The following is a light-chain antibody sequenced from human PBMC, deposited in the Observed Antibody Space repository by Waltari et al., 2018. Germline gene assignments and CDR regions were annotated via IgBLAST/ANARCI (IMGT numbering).Light chain of an antibody. CDR1: SSDVGGYNS. Sequence: QSALTQPASVSGSPGQSITISCPGTSSDVGGYNSVSWYQQHPGKAPTLIIYDVSKRPSGVSNRFSGSKSGNTASLTISGLQAEDEADYYCSSYTSSSTWVFGGGTKLTVL. J-gene: IGLJ3*02. CDR2: DVS. CDR3: SSYTSSSTWV. V-gene: IGLV2-14*01.